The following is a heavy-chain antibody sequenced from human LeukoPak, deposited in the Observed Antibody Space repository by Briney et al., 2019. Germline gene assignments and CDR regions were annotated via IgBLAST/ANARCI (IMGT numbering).Heavy chain of an antibody. V-gene: IGHV3-23*01. D-gene: IGHD7-27*01. CDR1: GFTFTSYA. CDR3: AKANWVSNADAVW. Sequence: GGSLRLSCAASGFTFTSYAMSWVRQAPGKGLEGVSSISGSGGTTLYADSVKGRFTLSRDDSRNTVYLQLNNLRVEDTAIYYCAKANWVSNADAVWWGQGTQVTVSS. J-gene: IGHJ4*02. CDR2: ISGSGGTT.